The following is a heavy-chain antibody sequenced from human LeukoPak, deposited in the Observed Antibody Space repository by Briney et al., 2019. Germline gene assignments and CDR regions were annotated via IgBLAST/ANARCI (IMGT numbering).Heavy chain of an antibody. CDR1: GFTLSSYW. J-gene: IGHJ6*03. Sequence: GGSLRLSCAASGFTLSSYWMSWVRQAPGKGLEWVANIKQDGGEKYYVDSVKGRFTISRDNAKNSLYLQMNSLRAEDTALYYCARDGYFGSDSVTGAGALGDYYMDVWGKGTTVTVSS. V-gene: IGHV3-7*01. D-gene: IGHD3-9*01. CDR3: ARDGYFGSDSVTGAGALGDYYMDV. CDR2: IKQDGGEK.